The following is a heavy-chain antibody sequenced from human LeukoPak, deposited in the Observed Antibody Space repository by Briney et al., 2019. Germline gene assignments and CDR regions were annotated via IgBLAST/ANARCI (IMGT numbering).Heavy chain of an antibody. V-gene: IGHV4-59*12. CDR1: GVSISSYY. J-gene: IGHJ4*02. CDR2: IYYIGST. D-gene: IGHD3-10*01. CDR3: ARGMRVRGVIIIIFDY. Sequence: PSETLSLTCTVSGVSISSYYWSWIRQPPGKGLEWIGYIYYIGSTNYNPSLKSRVTISVDTSKNQFSLKLSSVTAAATAVYYCARGMRVRGVIIIIFDYWGQGTLVSVSS.